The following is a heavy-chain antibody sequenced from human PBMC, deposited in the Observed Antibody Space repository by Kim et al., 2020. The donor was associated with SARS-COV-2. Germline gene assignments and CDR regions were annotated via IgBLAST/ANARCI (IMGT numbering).Heavy chain of an antibody. J-gene: IGHJ6*02. D-gene: IGHD3-10*01. V-gene: IGHV1-18*01. CDR1: GYTFTSYG. Sequence: ASVKVSCKASGYTFTSYGISWVRQAPGQGLEWMGWISAYNGNTNYAQKLQGRVTMTTDTSTSTAYMELRSLRSDDTAVYYCARGMVRGVYYYYGMDVWGQGTTVTVSS. CDR2: ISAYNGNT. CDR3: ARGMVRGVYYYYGMDV.